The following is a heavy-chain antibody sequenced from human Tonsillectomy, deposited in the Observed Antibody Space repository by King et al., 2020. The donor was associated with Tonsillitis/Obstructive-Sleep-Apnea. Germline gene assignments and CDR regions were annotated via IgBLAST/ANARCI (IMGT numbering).Heavy chain of an antibody. CDR1: GYTFTGYY. CDR3: ARGLFRGYDDYGRNDAFDI. D-gene: IGHD4-17*01. Sequence: VQLVQSGAEVKKPGASVKVSCKASGYTFTGYYMHWVRQAPGQGLEWMGWINPNSGGTNYAQKFQGRVTMTRDTSISKAYMELSRLRSDDTAVYYCARGLFRGYDDYGRNDAFDIWGQGTMVTVSS. CDR2: INPNSGGT. J-gene: IGHJ3*02. V-gene: IGHV1-2*02.